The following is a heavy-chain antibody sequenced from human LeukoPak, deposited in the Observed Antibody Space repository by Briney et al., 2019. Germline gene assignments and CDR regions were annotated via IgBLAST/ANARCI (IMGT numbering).Heavy chain of an antibody. CDR2: ISGSAGST. V-gene: IGHV3-23*01. CDR3: AKGIGSSWNYDY. Sequence: PGGSLRLSCAASGFTFSSYAMSWVRQAPGRGLEWVSAISGSAGSTYYADSVKGRFTISRDNSKNTLYLQMNSLRAEDTAVYYCAKGIGSSWNYDYWGQGTLVTVSS. CDR1: GFTFSSYA. J-gene: IGHJ4*02. D-gene: IGHD6-13*01.